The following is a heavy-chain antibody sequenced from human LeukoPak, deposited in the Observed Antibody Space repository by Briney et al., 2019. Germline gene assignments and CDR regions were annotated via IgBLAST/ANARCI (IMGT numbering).Heavy chain of an antibody. V-gene: IGHV4-38-2*01. CDR1: GYSVSSGLF. CDR2: IYHNGIT. CDR3: TRGVALSDHGIIDS. J-gene: IGHJ4*02. Sequence: ASETLSLACAVYGYSVSSGLFWGWIRQSPGKGLEWIATIYHNGITHYNPSLKSRVTISIDTSNNQFSLEMSSVTAADTAVYYCTRGVALSDHGIIDSWGQGTLATVSS. D-gene: IGHD1-1*01.